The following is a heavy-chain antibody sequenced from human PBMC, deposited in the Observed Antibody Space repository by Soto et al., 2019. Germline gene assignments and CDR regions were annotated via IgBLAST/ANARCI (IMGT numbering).Heavy chain of an antibody. D-gene: IGHD3-10*01. V-gene: IGHV1-69*02. CDR1: GGTFSSYT. CDR3: ARSYYYGSGSLEDAFDI. Sequence: SVKVSCKASGGTFSSYTISWVRQAPGQGLEWMGRIIPILGIANYAQKFQGRVTITADKSTSTAYMELSSLRSEDTAVYYCARSYYYGSGSLEDAFDIWGQGTMVTVSS. CDR2: IIPILGIA. J-gene: IGHJ3*02.